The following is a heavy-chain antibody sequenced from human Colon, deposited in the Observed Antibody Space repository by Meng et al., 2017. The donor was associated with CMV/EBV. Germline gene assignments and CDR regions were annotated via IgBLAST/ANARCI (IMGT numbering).Heavy chain of an antibody. CDR1: GFTFSKYT. V-gene: IGHV3-30*04. Sequence: GESLKISCAASGFTFSKYTMHWVRQAPGKGLEWVAVISYDGRSKEYADSVKGRFTISRDNSKNTLYLQMNSLRAEDTAVYYCARDPVRGGWNYGFYGMDVWGQGTTVTVSS. J-gene: IGHJ6*02. D-gene: IGHD1-7*01. CDR3: ARDPVRGGWNYGFYGMDV. CDR2: ISYDGRSK.